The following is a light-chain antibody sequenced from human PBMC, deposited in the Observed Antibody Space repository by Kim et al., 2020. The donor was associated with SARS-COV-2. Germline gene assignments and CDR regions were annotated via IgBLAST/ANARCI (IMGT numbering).Light chain of an antibody. CDR1: QSVSSSY. V-gene: IGKV3-20*01. CDR3: QQYDNSRT. CDR2: RAS. Sequence: EIVLTQSPGTLSLSPGERATLSCRASQSVSSSYLAWYQQKPGQAPRLIIYRASSRATGIPDRFSGSGSGTDFTLTISRLEPEDFAVYYCQQYDNSRTFGQGTKVDIK. J-gene: IGKJ1*01.